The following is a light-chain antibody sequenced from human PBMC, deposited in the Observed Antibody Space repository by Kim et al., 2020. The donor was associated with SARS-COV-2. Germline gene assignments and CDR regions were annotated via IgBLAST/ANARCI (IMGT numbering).Light chain of an antibody. CDR1: QSVSSSY. J-gene: IGKJ1*01. V-gene: IGKV3-20*01. CDR3: QQYGSSPHT. CDR2: GAS. Sequence: SPGERATLSGRASQSVSSSYLAWYQQKPGQAPRLLIYGASSRATGIPDRFSGSGSETDFTLTISRLEPEDFAVYYCQQYGSSPHTFGQGTKVEIK.